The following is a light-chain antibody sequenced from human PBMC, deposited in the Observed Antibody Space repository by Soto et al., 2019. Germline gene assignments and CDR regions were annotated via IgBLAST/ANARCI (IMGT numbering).Light chain of an antibody. V-gene: IGLV2-23*02. CDR1: TSDVGIYNL. Sequence: QSVLTQPASVSGSPGQSITISCSGTTSDVGIYNLVSWYQQHPGKAPKLVIYEIDKRPSGVSNRFSGSRSDNTASLTISGLQSEDDADYYCSLYAGSRGVFGGGTKLTVL. J-gene: IGLJ3*02. CDR3: SLYAGSRGV. CDR2: EID.